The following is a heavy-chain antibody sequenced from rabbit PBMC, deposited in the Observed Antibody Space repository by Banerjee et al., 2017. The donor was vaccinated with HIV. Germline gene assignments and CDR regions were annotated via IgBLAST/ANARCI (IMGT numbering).Heavy chain of an antibody. CDR1: GFDFSSYG. Sequence: QEQLVESGGGLVQPGGSLKLSCKASGFDFSSYGVSWVRQAPGKGLEWIACINTSSGNTVYATWAKGRFTISKTSSTTVTLQMTTVTAADTATYFCARVWALWGPGTLVTVS. CDR3: ARVWAL. CDR2: INTSSGNT. D-gene: IGHD5-1*01. V-gene: IGHV1S45*01. J-gene: IGHJ4*01.